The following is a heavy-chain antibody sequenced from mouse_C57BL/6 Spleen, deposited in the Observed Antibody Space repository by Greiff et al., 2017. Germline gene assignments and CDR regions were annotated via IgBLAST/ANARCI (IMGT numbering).Heavy chain of an antibody. CDR3: ARKDGYHGIDY. CDR2: INPNNGGT. Sequence: EVKLQQSGPELVKPGASVKMSCKASGYTFTDYNMHWVKQSHGKSLEWIGYINPNNGGTSYNQKFKGKATLTVNKSSSTAYMELRSLTSEASAVYYCARKDGYHGIDYWGQGTTLTVSS. J-gene: IGHJ2*01. CDR1: GYTFTDYN. V-gene: IGHV1-22*01. D-gene: IGHD2-3*01.